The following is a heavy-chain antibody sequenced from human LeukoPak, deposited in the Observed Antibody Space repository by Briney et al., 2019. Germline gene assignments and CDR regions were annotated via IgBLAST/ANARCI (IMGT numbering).Heavy chain of an antibody. J-gene: IGHJ6*02. CDR2: IWYDGSNK. D-gene: IGHD3-10*01. CDR3: ARDHSQGGTYGSGSYQQNYYYGMDV. CDR1: GFTFSSYA. V-gene: IGHV3-33*08. Sequence: GRSLRLSCAASGFTFSSYAMHWVRQAPGKGLEWVAFIWYDGSNKYYADSVKGRFTISRDNSKNTLYLQMNSLRAEDTAVYYCARDHSQGGTYGSGSYQQNYYYGMDVWGQGTTVTVSS.